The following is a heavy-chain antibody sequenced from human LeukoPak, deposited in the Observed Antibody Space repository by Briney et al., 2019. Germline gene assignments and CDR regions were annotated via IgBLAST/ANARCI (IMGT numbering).Heavy chain of an antibody. D-gene: IGHD3-10*01. CDR1: GFTFDDYA. V-gene: IGHV3-9*01. CDR2: INWSGGTR. CDR3: VKAVTSYYGSGNRGDPLYFDF. J-gene: IGHJ4*02. Sequence: GGSLRLSCGASGFTFDDYAMHWVRQVPGKGLEWVSGINWSGGTRGYADSVKGRFTISRDNAKKSVYMQMNSLRPEDTALYYCVKAVTSYYGSGNRGDPLYFDFWGQGILVTVSS.